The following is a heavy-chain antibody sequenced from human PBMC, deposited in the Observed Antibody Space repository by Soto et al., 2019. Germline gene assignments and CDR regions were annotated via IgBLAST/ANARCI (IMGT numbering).Heavy chain of an antibody. CDR1: GGSISSYY. Sequence: SETLSLTFTVSGGSISSYYWSWIRQPPGKGLEWIGYIYYSGSTNYNPSLKSRVTISVDTSKNQFSLKLSSVTAADTAVYYCARGFGFFTNGVCYPPYYYYYYMDVWGQGTTVTVSS. D-gene: IGHD2-8*01. CDR2: IYYSGST. V-gene: IGHV4-59*01. J-gene: IGHJ6*03. CDR3: ARGFGFFTNGVCYPPYYYYYYMDV.